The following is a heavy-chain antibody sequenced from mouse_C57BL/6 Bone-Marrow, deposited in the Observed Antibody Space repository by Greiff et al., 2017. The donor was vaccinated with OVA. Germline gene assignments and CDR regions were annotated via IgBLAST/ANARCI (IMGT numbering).Heavy chain of an antibody. J-gene: IGHJ3*01. CDR3: TREGYDYDVGGAWFAY. CDR1: GYTFTDYE. D-gene: IGHD2-4*01. Sequence: VKLMESGAELVRPGASVTLSCKASGYTFTDYEMHWVKQTPVHGLEWIGSIDPETGGTAYNQKFKGKAILTADKSSSTAYMELRSLTSEDSAVYYCTREGYDYDVGGAWFAYWGQGTLVTVSA. V-gene: IGHV1-15*01. CDR2: IDPETGGT.